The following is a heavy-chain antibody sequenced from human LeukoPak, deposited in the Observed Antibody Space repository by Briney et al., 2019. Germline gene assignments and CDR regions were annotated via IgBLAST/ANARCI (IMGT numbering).Heavy chain of an antibody. V-gene: IGHV3-30*02. CDR1: GFTLSRYG. CDR3: AKGKGHYYYYMDV. Sequence: GGSLRLSCAASGFTLSRYGMHWVRQAPGKGLEWVAFIRYDGSNKYYADSVKGRFTISRDNSKNTLYLQMNSLRAEDTAVYYCAKGKGHYYYYMDVWGKGTTVTVSS. J-gene: IGHJ6*03. CDR2: IRYDGSNK.